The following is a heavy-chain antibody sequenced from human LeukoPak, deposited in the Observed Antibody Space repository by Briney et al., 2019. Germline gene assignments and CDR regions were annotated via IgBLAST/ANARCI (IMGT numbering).Heavy chain of an antibody. Sequence: GGSLRLSCAASGFTFSSYSMNWVRQAPGKGLEWVSGISWNSGSIGYADSVKGRFTISRDNAKNSLYLQMNSLRAEDTALYYCAKALGALYSSSWDFDYWGQGTLVTVSS. CDR3: AKALGALYSSSWDFDY. J-gene: IGHJ4*02. CDR2: ISWNSGSI. CDR1: GFTFSSYS. D-gene: IGHD6-13*01. V-gene: IGHV3-9*01.